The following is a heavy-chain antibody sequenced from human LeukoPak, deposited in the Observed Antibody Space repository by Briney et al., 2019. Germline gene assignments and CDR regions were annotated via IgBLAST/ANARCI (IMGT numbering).Heavy chain of an antibody. V-gene: IGHV4-34*01. CDR2: INHSGIT. J-gene: IGHJ4*02. Sequence: PSETLSLTCAVYGGSFSGYYWNWIRQPPGKGLEWIGEINHSGITNYNPSLKSRVTISVDTSKNQFSLKVRSVTAADTAVYYCAFDAGYSSYWGQGTLVTVSS. CDR3: AFDAGYSSY. D-gene: IGHD6-13*01. CDR1: GGSFSGYY.